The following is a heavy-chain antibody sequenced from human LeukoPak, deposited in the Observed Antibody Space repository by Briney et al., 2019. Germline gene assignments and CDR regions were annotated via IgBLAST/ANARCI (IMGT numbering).Heavy chain of an antibody. CDR3: ARGSFVAGIAFYFDY. J-gene: IGHJ4*02. Sequence: PGGSLRLSCAASGFTFSSYGMHWVRQAPGKGLEWVAVIWYDGSNKYYADSVKGRFTISRDNSKNTLYLQMNSLRAEDTAVYYCARGSFVAGIAFYFDYWGQGTLVSFSS. CDR2: IWYDGSNK. CDR1: GFTFSSYG. D-gene: IGHD6-19*01. V-gene: IGHV3-33*01.